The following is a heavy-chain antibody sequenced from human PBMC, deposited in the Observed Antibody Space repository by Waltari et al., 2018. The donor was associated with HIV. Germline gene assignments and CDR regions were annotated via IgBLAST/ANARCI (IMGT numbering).Heavy chain of an antibody. CDR1: RYLFSTFY. V-gene: IGHV1-46*01. CDR3: LVVSSVTTGRPPPKENFDV. D-gene: IGHD4-17*01. Sequence: QVLLAQSGGEVKKPGASVKISCKASRYLFSTFYFHWVRQAPGQGLKWMGSFNPSGGSATYPHMVQDRVTLTTDTSTNTVFIEVSSLRSDDTAIYFWLVVSSVTTGRPPPKENFDVWGQGTVVAVSS. CDR2: FNPSGGSA. J-gene: IGHJ3*01.